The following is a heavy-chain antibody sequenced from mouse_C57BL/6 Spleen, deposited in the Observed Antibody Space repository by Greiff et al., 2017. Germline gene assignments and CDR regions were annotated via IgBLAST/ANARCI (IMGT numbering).Heavy chain of an antibody. D-gene: IGHD1-1*01. V-gene: IGHV1-59*01. CDR1: GYTFTSYW. CDR2: IDPSDSYT. J-gene: IGHJ4*01. Sequence: VQLQQPGAELVRPGTSVKLSCKASGYTFTSYWMHWVKQRPGQGLEWIGVIDPSDSYTNYNQKFKGKATLTVDTSSSTAYMQLSSLTSEDSAVYYCSYGSSYAMDYWGQGTSVTVSS. CDR3: SYGSSYAMDY.